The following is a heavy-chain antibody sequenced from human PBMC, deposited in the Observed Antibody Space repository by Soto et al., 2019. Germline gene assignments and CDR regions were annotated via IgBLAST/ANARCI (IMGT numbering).Heavy chain of an antibody. CDR2: IKRDGSEK. Sequence: EVQLVESGGGLVQPGGSLRLSCAASGFAFNNYWMSWVRQAPGKGLEWVANIKRDGSEKHYVDSVKGRFTISRDNAKNSVYLQMNSLRPEDTAVYYCVSFIVGATIDYWGRGTLVTVSS. J-gene: IGHJ4*02. CDR1: GFAFNNYW. D-gene: IGHD1-26*01. CDR3: VSFIVGATIDY. V-gene: IGHV3-7*05.